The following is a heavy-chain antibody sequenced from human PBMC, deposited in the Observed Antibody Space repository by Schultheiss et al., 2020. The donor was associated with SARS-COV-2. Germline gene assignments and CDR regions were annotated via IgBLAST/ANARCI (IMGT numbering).Heavy chain of an antibody. J-gene: IGHJ4*01. D-gene: IGHD6-19*01. CDR1: GGSISSYY. Sequence: SETLSLTCSVSGGSISSYYWTWIRQPPGKGLEWIGSIYYSGSTYYNPSLKSRVTISVDTSKKQFSLKLTSVTAADTAVYYCARPGIGWETYYFDLWGQGTLVTVSS. CDR2: IYYSGST. CDR3: ARPGIGWETYYFDL. V-gene: IGHV4-59*05.